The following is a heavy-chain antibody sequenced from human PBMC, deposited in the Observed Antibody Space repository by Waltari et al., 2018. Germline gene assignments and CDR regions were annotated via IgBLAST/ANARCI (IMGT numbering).Heavy chain of an antibody. CDR2: INPNSGGT. CDR3: ARAGIAAAGNWFDP. D-gene: IGHD6-13*01. V-gene: IGHV1-2*02. CDR1: GYTVTGHY. Sequence: QVQLVQSGAEVKKPGASVKVSCKASGYTVTGHYIHWVRQAPGQGREWMGWINPNSGGTNYAQKFQGRVTMTRDTSISTAYMELSRLRSDDTAVYYCARAGIAAAGNWFDPWGQGTLVTVSS. J-gene: IGHJ5*02.